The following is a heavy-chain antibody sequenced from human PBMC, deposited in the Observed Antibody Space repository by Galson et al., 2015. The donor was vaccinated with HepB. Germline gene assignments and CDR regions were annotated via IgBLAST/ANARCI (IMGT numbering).Heavy chain of an antibody. CDR1: GFTFSSYA. Sequence: SLRLSCAASGFTFSSYAMSWVRKAPGKGLEWVSTISGSGGSTYYADSVKGRFTISRDNSKNTLYLQMNSLRAEDTAVYYCAIAAAGPGYFDLWGRGTLVTVSS. D-gene: IGHD6-13*01. J-gene: IGHJ2*01. V-gene: IGHV3-23*01. CDR3: AIAAAGPGYFDL. CDR2: ISGSGGST.